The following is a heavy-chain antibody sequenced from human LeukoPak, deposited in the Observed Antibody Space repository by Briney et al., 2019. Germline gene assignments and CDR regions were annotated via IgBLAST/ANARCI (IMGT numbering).Heavy chain of an antibody. CDR2: ISSGGHI. J-gene: IGHJ4*02. CDR1: GLTFSSYG. D-gene: IGHD3-22*01. Sequence: NPRESLRLSCAASGLTFSSYGLNWVRQAPGKGLEWVSTISSGGHIYYEDSVKGRFTISRDNAKNSLYLQMNSLRAEDTAVYYCARDQDGGKYYYESSGYSHWGQGILVTVSS. CDR3: ARDQDGGKYYYESSGYSH. V-gene: IGHV3-21*01.